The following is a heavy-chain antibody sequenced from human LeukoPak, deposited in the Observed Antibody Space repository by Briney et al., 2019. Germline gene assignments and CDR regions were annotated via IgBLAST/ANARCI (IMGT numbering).Heavy chain of an antibody. V-gene: IGHV4-39*02. CDR1: GGSVSSRPHF. CDR3: VRLLGGYFAGNTFDI. Sequence: SETLSLTCTVSGGSVSSRPHFWAWIRQTPGNGLEWIGTIYYTGSANYNPSLKSRVTMSVDTSKDHFSLNLSSVTATDTAVYFCVRLLGGYFAGNTFDIWGQGTVVSVSS. CDR2: IYYTGSA. D-gene: IGHD3-9*01. J-gene: IGHJ3*02.